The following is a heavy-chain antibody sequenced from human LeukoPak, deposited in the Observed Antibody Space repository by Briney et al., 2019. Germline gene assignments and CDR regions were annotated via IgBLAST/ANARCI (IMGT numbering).Heavy chain of an antibody. J-gene: IGHJ5*02. CDR2: ISGSGSNT. CDR3: ARYYDSNVFPPLDP. D-gene: IGHD3-16*01. Sequence: GGSLRLSCAVSGFTFSSYAMSWVRQAPGKGLEWVSGISGSGSNTYYADSVEGRFTISRDNSKNTLYLQMNSLRAEDTAVYYCARYYDSNVFPPLDPWGQGTLVTVSS. V-gene: IGHV3-23*01. CDR1: GFTFSSYA.